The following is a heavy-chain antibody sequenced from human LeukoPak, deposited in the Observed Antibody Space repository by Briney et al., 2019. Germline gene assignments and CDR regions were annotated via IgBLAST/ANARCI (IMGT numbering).Heavy chain of an antibody. D-gene: IGHD4-17*01. V-gene: IGHV3-30*18. J-gene: IGHJ3*02. CDR3: AKTDTTVTTSHAFDI. CDR1: GFTFSSYG. Sequence: PGRSLRLSCAASGFTFSSYGMHWVRQAPGKGLEWVAVISYDGSNKYYADSVKGRFTISRDNSKNTLYLQMNSLRAEDTAVYYCAKTDTTVTTSHAFDIWGQGTMVTVSS. CDR2: ISYDGSNK.